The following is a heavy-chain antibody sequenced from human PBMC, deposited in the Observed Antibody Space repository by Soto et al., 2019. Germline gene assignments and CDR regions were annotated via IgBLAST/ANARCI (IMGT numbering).Heavy chain of an antibody. V-gene: IGHV4-59*12. CDR1: GGSISSYY. CDR2: MYHSGST. Sequence: PSETLSLTCTVSGGSISSYYWSWIRQPPGKGLEWIGYMYHSGSTNYNPSLKSRVTISLDTSKNQFSLKLSSVTAADTAVYYCARRDIQGPIAYWGQGTLVTVSS. J-gene: IGHJ4*02. CDR3: ARRDIQGPIAY.